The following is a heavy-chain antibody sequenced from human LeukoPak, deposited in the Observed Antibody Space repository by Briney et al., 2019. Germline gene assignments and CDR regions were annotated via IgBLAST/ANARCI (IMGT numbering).Heavy chain of an antibody. CDR1: GGSISSYY. D-gene: IGHD2-2*01. CDR3: ARDCSSTSCYDY. Sequence: SETLSLTCTVSGGSISSYYWSWIRQPPGKGPEWIGYIYYSGSTNYNPSLKSRVTISVDTSKNQFSLKLSSVTAADTAVYYCARDCSSTSCYDYWGQGTLVTVSS. V-gene: IGHV4-59*01. J-gene: IGHJ4*02. CDR2: IYYSGST.